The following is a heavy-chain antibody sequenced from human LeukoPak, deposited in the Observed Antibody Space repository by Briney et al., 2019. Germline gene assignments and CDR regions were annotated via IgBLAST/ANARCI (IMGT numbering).Heavy chain of an antibody. J-gene: IGHJ5*02. CDR2: ISAYNGIT. V-gene: IGHV1-18*01. CDR1: GYTFTSYG. CDR3: ARDLVTVRMVREGNWFDP. D-gene: IGHD3-10*01. Sequence: ASVKVSCKASGYTFTSYGISWVRQAPGQGLEWRGWISAYNGITNYAQKLQGRVTMTTDTSTSTAYMELRSLRSDDTAVYYCARDLVTVRMVREGNWFDPWGQGTLVTVSS.